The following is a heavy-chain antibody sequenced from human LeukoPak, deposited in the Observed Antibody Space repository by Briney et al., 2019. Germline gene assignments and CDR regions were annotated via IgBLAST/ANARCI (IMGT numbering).Heavy chain of an antibody. CDR1: GFTFSSYG. CDR3: AKALQEYYYYYYMDV. CDR2: ISYDGSNK. V-gene: IGHV3-30*19. J-gene: IGHJ6*03. D-gene: IGHD4-11*01. Sequence: GGSLRLSCAASGFTFSSYGIHWVRQAPGKGLEWVAVISYDGSNKYYADSVKGRFTISRDNSKNTLYLQMNSLRAEDTAVYYCAKALQEYYYYYYMDVWGKGTTVTVSS.